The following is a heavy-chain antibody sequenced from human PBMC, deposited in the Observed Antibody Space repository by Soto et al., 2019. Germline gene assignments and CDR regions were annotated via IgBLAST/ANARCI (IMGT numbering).Heavy chain of an antibody. Sequence: SGALSLTCAVSGGSFSGYYWSWIRQPPGKGLEWIGEINHSGSTNYNPSLKSRVTISVDTSKNQFSLKLSSVTAADTAVYYCARGGISAAGTETWFDPWGQGTPGTVS. V-gene: IGHV4-34*01. J-gene: IGHJ5*02. CDR2: INHSGST. D-gene: IGHD6-13*01. CDR3: ARGGISAAGTETWFDP. CDR1: GGSFSGYY.